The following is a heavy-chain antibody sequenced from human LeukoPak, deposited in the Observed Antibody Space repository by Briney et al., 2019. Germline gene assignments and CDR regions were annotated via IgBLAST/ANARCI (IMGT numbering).Heavy chain of an antibody. Sequence: ASVKVSCKASGYTFTGYYMHWVRQAPGQGLEWMGWINPNSGGTNYAQKFQGRVTMTRDTSISTAYMELSRLRSDDTAVYYCARILDPGLLYYFDYWGQGTLVTVSS. J-gene: IGHJ4*02. D-gene: IGHD1-26*01. CDR2: INPNSGGT. V-gene: IGHV1-2*02. CDR1: GYTFTGYY. CDR3: ARILDPGLLYYFDY.